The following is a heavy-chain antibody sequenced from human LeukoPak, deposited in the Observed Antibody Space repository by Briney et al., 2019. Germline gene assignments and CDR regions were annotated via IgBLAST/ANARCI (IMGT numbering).Heavy chain of an antibody. CDR3: ARDRSMDTYYDFSY. CDR1: GYTFTGYY. D-gene: IGHD3-3*01. CDR2: INPNSGGT. V-gene: IGHV1-2*02. Sequence: ASVKVSCKASGYTFTGYYMHWVRQAPGQGLEWMGWINPNSGGTNYAQKFQGRVTMTRDTSISTAYMELSRLRSDDTAVYYCARDRSMDTYYDFSYWGQGTLVTVSS. J-gene: IGHJ4*02.